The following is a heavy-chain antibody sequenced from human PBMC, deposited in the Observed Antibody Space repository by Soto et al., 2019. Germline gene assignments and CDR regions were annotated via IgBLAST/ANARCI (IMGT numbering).Heavy chain of an antibody. CDR3: AREVEEWQAYCTTAVCPRYFDI. CDR1: GYTFTDYY. J-gene: IGHJ2*01. D-gene: IGHD2-8*01. V-gene: IGHV1-2*02. CDR2: INPNTGTT. Sequence: QVQLVQSGAEVKKPGASVKVSCKASGYTFTDYYVDWVRQAPGQGLEWMGRINPNTGTTESAQKFRGRVTMTRDMSTSTAYMELSSLTSDDTAVYSCAREVEEWQAYCTTAVCPRYFDIWGRGTLVTVSS.